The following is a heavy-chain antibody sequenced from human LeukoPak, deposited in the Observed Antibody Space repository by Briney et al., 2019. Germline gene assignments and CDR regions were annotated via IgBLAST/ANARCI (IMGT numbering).Heavy chain of an antibody. CDR3: ARGSGYDGFDY. J-gene: IGHJ4*02. CDR1: GFTFSSYA. Sequence: GGSLRLSCAASGFTFSSYAMSWVRQAPGEGLQWVSGISGSGSSTYYADSVKGRFTVSRDTSKNTLYLQMNSLRAEDTAVYYCARGSGYDGFDYWGQGTLVTVSS. CDR2: ISGSGSST. D-gene: IGHD3-22*01. V-gene: IGHV3-23*01.